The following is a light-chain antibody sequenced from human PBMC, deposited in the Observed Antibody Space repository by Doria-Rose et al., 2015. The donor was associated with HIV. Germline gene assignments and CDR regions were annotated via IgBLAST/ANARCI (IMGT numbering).Light chain of an antibody. V-gene: IGKV1-9*01. CDR1: QGIGSF. CDR2: SAS. CDR3: QQIHSYPIT. J-gene: IGKJ5*01. Sequence: TCRAGQGIGSFLVWYQQKSGKAPELLIYSASTLQSGVPSRFSGSGSGTEFTLTISSLRPEDFGTFYCQQIHSYPITFGQGTRLEIK.